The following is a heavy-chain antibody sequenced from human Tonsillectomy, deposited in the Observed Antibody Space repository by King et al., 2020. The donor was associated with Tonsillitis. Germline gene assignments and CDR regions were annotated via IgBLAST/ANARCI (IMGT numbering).Heavy chain of an antibody. D-gene: IGHD3-3*01. CDR2: FKSKNEGGTT. J-gene: IGHJ3*02. CDR1: GFTFSNAW. Sequence: QLVQSGGGLVKPGGSLRLSCAASGFTFSNAWMNWVRQAPGKGREWVGRFKSKNEGGTTDYAAPVKGGLPISSDDSKNTLYLQMNSLKTEDTAVYYCTTGSGPDAFDIWGQGTMVTVSS. V-gene: IGHV3-15*07. CDR3: TTGSGPDAFDI.